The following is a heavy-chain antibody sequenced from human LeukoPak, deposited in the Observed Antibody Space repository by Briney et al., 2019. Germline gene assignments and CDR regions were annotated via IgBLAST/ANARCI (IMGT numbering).Heavy chain of an antibody. J-gene: IGHJ4*02. V-gene: IGHV3-7*03. D-gene: IGHD3-22*01. CDR2: IKQDGNEK. Sequence: GGSLRLSCVASGFTFSSSWMTWVRQAPGKGLEWVANIKQDGNEKYYVDSVKGRFTISRDNAKNSLYLQMNSLRAEDTALYYCARYYYDSSYYFDYWGQGTLVTVSS. CDR3: ARYYYDSSYYFDY. CDR1: GFTFSSSW.